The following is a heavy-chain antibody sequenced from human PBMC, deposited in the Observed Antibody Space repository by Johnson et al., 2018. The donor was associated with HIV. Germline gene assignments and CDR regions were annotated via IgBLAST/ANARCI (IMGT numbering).Heavy chain of an antibody. D-gene: IGHD5-24*01. Sequence: VQLVESGGGLVQPGGSLRLSCAASGFTVSSNYMSWVRQAPGKGMEWISVIYTGGSTYYADSVTGRFTISRDNSKNTLYLQMNSLRAEDTAVYFCARGCRDGYTWDVFDVWGQGTRVTVSS. CDR3: ARGCRDGYTWDVFDV. CDR1: GFTVSSNY. CDR2: IYTGGST. J-gene: IGHJ3*01. V-gene: IGHV3-66*01.